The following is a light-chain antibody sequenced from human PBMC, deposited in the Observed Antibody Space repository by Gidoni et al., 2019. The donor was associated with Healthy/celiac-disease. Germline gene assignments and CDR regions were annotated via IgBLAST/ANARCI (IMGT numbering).Light chain of an antibody. CDR3: QQSYSTSIT. J-gene: IGKJ5*01. Sequence: DIQMTRPPSSLSASVGDRVTLTCRASQSISSYLNWYQQKPVKAPKLLIYAASSLPSGVPSRFSGSGSGTDFTLTISSLQPEDFAIYYFQQSYSTSITFGQGTRLEIK. CDR1: QSISSY. V-gene: IGKV1-39*01. CDR2: AAS.